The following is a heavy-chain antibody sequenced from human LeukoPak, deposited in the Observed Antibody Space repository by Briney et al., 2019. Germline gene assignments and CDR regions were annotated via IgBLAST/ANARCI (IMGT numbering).Heavy chain of an antibody. CDR2: ICSDGSCT. Sequence: GGSLRLSCAASGLSFRNYWMHWVRQAPGKGLEWVSRICSDGSCTSYADSVKGRFTMSRDNARNTLYLQVNSLRGEGTGVYYCARDPYGGRAVDYWGRGTLVTVSS. CDR1: GLSFRNYW. D-gene: IGHD4-23*01. CDR3: ARDPYGGRAVDY. J-gene: IGHJ4*02. V-gene: IGHV3-74*01.